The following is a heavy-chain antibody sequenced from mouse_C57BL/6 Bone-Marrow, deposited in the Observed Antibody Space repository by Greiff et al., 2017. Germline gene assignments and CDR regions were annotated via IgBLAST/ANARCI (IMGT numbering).Heavy chain of an antibody. V-gene: IGHV1-55*01. J-gene: IGHJ2*01. Sequence: QVQLQQPGAELVKPGASVKMSCKASGYTFTSYWITWVKQRPGQGLAWIGDIYPTSGRTNYNEKFKSKAILTVDTSSNTAYMQLSSLTSADSAVFYWARSGPLGRSFDYWGQGTTLTVSS. D-gene: IGHD4-1*01. CDR1: GYTFTSYW. CDR3: ARSGPLGRSFDY. CDR2: IYPTSGRT.